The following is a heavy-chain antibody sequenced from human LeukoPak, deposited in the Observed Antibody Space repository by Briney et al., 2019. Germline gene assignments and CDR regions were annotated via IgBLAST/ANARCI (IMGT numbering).Heavy chain of an antibody. CDR2: IYYSGST. J-gene: IGHJ4*02. V-gene: IGHV4-59*01. CDR3: ARVLADPRSGYYFDY. Sequence: SETLSLTCTVSGGSISSYYWSWIRQPPGRGLEWIGYIYYSGSTNYNPSLKSRVTISVDTSRNQFSLKLSSVTAADTAVYYCARVLADPRSGYYFDYWGQGTLVTVSS. D-gene: IGHD3-22*01. CDR1: GGSISSYY.